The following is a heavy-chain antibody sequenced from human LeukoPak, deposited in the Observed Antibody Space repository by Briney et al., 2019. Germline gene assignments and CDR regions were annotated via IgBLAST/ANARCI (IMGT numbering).Heavy chain of an antibody. V-gene: IGHV4-61*01. CDR1: DASVSSDNYY. D-gene: IGHD6-6*01. CDR2: VYYSGST. CDR3: ARRKAVRPRDYYFDY. Sequence: PSETLSLTCTVSDASVSSDNYYWSWIRQPPGKGLEWIGYVYYSGSTNYNPSLKSRVTMSVDTSKNQFSLKLSSVTAADTAVYYCARRKAVRPRDYYFDYWGQGTLVTVSS. J-gene: IGHJ4*02.